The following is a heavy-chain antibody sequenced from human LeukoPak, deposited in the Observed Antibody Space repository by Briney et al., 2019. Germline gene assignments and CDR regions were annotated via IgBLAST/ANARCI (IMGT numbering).Heavy chain of an antibody. CDR3: AKRGIVIRAVIIIGFHHEAYYFDY. Sequence: GGSLRLSCAASGFTFSSYEMNWVRQAPGKGLEWVSGISERGGSTNYADSVKGRFIISRDTSKNTVYLQMNSLRVEDTAVYFCAKRGIVIRAVIIIGFHHEAYYFDYWGQGILVTVSS. CDR1: GFTFSSYE. D-gene: IGHD3-10*01. CDR2: ISERGGST. J-gene: IGHJ4*02. V-gene: IGHV3-23*01.